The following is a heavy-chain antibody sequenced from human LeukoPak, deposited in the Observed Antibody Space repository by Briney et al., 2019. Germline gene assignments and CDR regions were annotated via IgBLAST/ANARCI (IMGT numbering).Heavy chain of an antibody. CDR3: AKDRHPARADGYYFDY. J-gene: IGHJ4*02. D-gene: IGHD5-24*01. Sequence: PGGSLRLSCAASAFTFRTYGMHWVRQAPGKGLEWVAVISFDANNKNYADSVKGRFTIFRDNSKNTLYLQMNSLKAEDTAVYYCAKDRHPARADGYYFDYWGQGTLVTVSS. CDR2: ISFDANNK. V-gene: IGHV3-30*18. CDR1: AFTFRTYG.